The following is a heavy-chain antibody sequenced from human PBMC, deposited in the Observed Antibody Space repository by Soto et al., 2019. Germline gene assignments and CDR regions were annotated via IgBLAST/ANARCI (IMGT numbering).Heavy chain of an antibody. Sequence: LGESLKISCEGSGYTFTSYWIGWVRQMPGKGLEWMGIINPGDSDTRYSPSFQGQVTISADKSISTAYVQWSSLTPSDTAIYYCARRNYDILTGYYGLSDYYYYYYMDVWGKGTTVTVSS. CDR3: ARRNYDILTGYYGLSDYYYYYYMDV. J-gene: IGHJ6*03. D-gene: IGHD3-9*01. CDR2: INPGDSDT. V-gene: IGHV5-51*01. CDR1: GYTFTSYW.